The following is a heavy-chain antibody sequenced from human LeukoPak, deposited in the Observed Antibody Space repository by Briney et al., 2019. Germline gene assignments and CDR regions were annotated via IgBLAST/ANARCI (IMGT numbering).Heavy chain of an antibody. V-gene: IGHV3-23*01. CDR3: ARDVSYGWYYFDY. D-gene: IGHD5-18*01. CDR2: ISGSGGST. J-gene: IGHJ4*02. CDR1: GFTFSSYA. Sequence: GGSLRLSCAASGFTFSSYAMSWVRQAPGKGLEWVSGISGSGGSTYYADSVKGRFTISRDNSKNTLYLQMNSLRAEDTAVYYCARDVSYGWYYFDYWGQGTLVTVSS.